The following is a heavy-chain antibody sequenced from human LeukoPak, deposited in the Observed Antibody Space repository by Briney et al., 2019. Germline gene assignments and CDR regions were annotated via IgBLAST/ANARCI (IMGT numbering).Heavy chain of an antibody. CDR2: ISSSSRTI. CDR1: EFTFSTYS. D-gene: IGHD3-10*01. CDR3: ARDGYYYGSGSYYKVDFDY. J-gene: IGHJ4*02. V-gene: IGHV3-48*01. Sequence: GGSLRLSCVASEFTFSTYSMNWVRQAPGKGLEWVSYISSSSRTIYYADSVKGRFTISRDNAKNSLYLQMNSLRAEDTAVYYCARDGYYYGSGSYYKVDFDYWGQGTLVTVSS.